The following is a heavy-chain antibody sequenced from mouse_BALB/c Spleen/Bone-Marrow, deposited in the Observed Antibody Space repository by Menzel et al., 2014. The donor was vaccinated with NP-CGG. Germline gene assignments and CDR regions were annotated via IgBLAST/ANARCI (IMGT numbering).Heavy chain of an antibody. CDR3: ARDYDYDY. CDR1: GFTFSSYG. Sequence: EVKLMESGGGLVQPGGSLKLSCAASGFTFSSYGMSWVRQTPDKRLELVATINSNGGSTYYPDSVKGRLTISRDNAKNTLYLQMSSLKSEDTAMYYCARDYDYDYWGQGTTLTVSS. D-gene: IGHD2-4*01. J-gene: IGHJ2*01. CDR2: INSNGGST. V-gene: IGHV5-6-3*01.